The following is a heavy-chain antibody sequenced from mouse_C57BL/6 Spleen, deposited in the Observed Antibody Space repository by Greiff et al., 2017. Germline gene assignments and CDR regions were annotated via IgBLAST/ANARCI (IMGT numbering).Heavy chain of an antibody. V-gene: IGHV1-39*01. CDR2: IDPNYGTT. CDR1: GYSFTDYN. Sequence: VQLQQSGPELVKPGASVKISCKASGYSFTDYNMNWVKQSNGQSLEWIGVIDPNYGTTSSNQKFKGQATLTVDQSSSTAYMQLNSLTSEDSAVYYCARSVYGSRLHYFDYWGQGTTLTVSS. J-gene: IGHJ2*01. D-gene: IGHD1-1*01. CDR3: ARSVYGSRLHYFDY.